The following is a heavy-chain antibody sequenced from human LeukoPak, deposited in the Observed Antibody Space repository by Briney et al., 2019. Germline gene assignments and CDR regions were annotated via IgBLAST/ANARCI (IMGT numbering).Heavy chain of an antibody. D-gene: IGHD1-26*01. CDR1: GFTFRSYA. Sequence: QTGGSLRLSCTASGFTFRSYALHWVRQAPGKGLEWVAVISYDGSNKYYADSVKGRFTISRDNSKNTLYLQMNSLRAEDTAVYYCAKGVGIVGATDYWGQGTLVTVSS. V-gene: IGHV3-30*04. J-gene: IGHJ4*02. CDR3: AKGVGIVGATDY. CDR2: ISYDGSNK.